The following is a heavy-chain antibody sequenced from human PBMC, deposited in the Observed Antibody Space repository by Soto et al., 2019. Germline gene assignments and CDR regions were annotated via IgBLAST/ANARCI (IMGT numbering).Heavy chain of an antibody. CDR3: ARGGSGVTRGLHY. D-gene: IGHD2-15*01. CDR1: GFTFSSYW. Sequence: EVQLVESGGGLVQPGGSLRLSCAASGFTFSSYWMHWVRQAPGKGLVWISRINTDGSSTSYVDSVQGRFTISRDNGKNTLFLQMNSVRGEDTAVYYCARGGSGVTRGLHYWGQGTLVTVSS. CDR2: INTDGSST. J-gene: IGHJ4*02. V-gene: IGHV3-74*01.